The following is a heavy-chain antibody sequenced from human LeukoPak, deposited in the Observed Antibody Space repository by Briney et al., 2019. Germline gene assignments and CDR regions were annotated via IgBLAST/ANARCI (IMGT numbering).Heavy chain of an antibody. CDR2: IRYDGSNK. CDR3: AKDRVGYFDY. J-gene: IGHJ4*02. D-gene: IGHD2-2*01. CDR1: GFTFSSYG. Sequence: GGSLRLSCAASGFTFSSYGMHWVRQAPGKGLERVAFIRYDGSNKYYADSVKGRFTISRDNSKNTLYLQMNSLRAEDTAVYYCAKDRVGYFDYWGQGTLVTVSS. V-gene: IGHV3-30*02.